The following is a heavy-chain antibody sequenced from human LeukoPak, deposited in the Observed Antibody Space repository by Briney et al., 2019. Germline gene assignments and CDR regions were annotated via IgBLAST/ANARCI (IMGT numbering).Heavy chain of an antibody. D-gene: IGHD2-15*01. V-gene: IGHV3-66*02. CDR2: FYSGAST. CDR3: AKRGEYCSGGSCLSYFDY. CDR1: GFTVSSKY. Sequence: GGSLRLSCAASGFTVSSKYMSWVRQAPGKGLEWVSTFYSGASTFYADSVKGRFTISRDNSKNTLYLQMNSLRAEDTAVYYCAKRGEYCSGGSCLSYFDYWGQGTLVTVSS. J-gene: IGHJ4*02.